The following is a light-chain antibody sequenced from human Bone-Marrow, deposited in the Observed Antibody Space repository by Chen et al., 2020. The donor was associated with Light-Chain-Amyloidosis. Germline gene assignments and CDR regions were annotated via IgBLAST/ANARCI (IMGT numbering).Light chain of an antibody. CDR3: QQYYSTPYT. V-gene: IGKV4-1*01. CDR2: WAS. Sequence: DIVMTQSPDSLAVSLGERATINCKSSESLLYRSNNKNYLGWYQQKPGQSPKLLMYWASTRESGVPDRFSGSGSGTDFTLTISSLQAEAVAVYYCQQYYSTPYTFGQGTKLEIQ. CDR1: ESLLYRSNNKNY. J-gene: IGKJ2*01.